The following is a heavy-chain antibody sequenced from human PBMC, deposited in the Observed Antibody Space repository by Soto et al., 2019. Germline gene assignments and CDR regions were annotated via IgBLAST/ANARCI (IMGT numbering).Heavy chain of an antibody. J-gene: IGHJ5*02. CDR3: AKELDNAGQTYYYDSSP. CDR1: GFTFSSYG. CDR2: ISYDGSNK. V-gene: IGHV3-30*18. Sequence: GGSLRLSCAASGFTFSSYGMHWVRQAPGKGLEWVAVISYDGSNKFFADSVKGRFTISRDNSKNTLYLQMNSLRAEDTAVYYCAKELDNAGQTYYYDSSPWGQGTLVTVSS. D-gene: IGHD3-22*01.